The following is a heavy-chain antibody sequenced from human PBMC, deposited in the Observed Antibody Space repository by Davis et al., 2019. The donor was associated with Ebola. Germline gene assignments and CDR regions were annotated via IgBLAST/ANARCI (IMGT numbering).Heavy chain of an antibody. Sequence: ASVKVSCKASGYTFTSYAIHWVRQAPGQRLEWMGWINTGNGNTKYSQKFQGRVTTTRDTSASTAYMELSSLRSDDTAVYYCARVLSIAVADHWGQGTLVTVSS. CDR2: INTGNGNT. J-gene: IGHJ4*02. D-gene: IGHD6-19*01. V-gene: IGHV1-3*04. CDR1: GYTFTSYA. CDR3: ARVLSIAVADH.